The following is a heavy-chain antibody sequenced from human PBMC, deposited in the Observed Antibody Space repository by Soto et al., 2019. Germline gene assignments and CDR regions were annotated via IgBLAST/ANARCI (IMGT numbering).Heavy chain of an antibody. D-gene: IGHD3-10*01. J-gene: IGHJ6*02. Sequence: GGSLRLSCASSGFTFSSYAMSWVRQATGKGLEWVSAISGGGGSTYYADSVKGRFTISRDNSKNTLYLQMNSLRAEDTAVYYCAKNFYGSGSYYHYGMDVWGQGTTVTVSS. CDR2: ISGGGGST. CDR1: GFTFSSYA. CDR3: AKNFYGSGSYYHYGMDV. V-gene: IGHV3-23*01.